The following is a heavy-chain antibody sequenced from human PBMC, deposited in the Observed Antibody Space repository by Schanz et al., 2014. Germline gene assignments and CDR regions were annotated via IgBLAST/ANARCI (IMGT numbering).Heavy chain of an antibody. CDR2: ISGSGGDT. V-gene: IGHV3-23*04. Sequence: EGQLVESGGGLVQPGGSLRLSCVVSGFNFRNYWMSWVRQAPGKGLEWVSTISGSGGDTYPADSVKGRFTISRDNSKNTVNLQMNSLRGEDTGMYYCARGDPVAGLDYWGRGTLVTVSS. J-gene: IGHJ4*02. CDR3: ARGDPVAGLDY. CDR1: GFNFRNYW.